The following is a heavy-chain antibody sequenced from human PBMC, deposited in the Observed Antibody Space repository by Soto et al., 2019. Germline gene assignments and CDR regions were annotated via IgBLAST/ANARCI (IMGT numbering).Heavy chain of an antibody. J-gene: IGHJ4*02. D-gene: IGHD4-17*01. V-gene: IGHV3-11*01. Sequence: GGSLRLSCAASGFTFSDYYMSWIRQAPGKGLEWVSYISSSGSTIYYADSVKGRFTISRDNAKNSLYLQMNSLRAEDTAVYYCARLLRTYHDCGEYVSYWGQGTLVTVSS. CDR3: ARLLRTYHDCGEYVSY. CDR2: ISSSGSTI. CDR1: GFTFSDYY.